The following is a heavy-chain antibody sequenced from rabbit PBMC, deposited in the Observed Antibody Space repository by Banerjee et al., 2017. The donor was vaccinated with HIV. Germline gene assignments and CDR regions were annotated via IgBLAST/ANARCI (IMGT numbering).Heavy chain of an antibody. CDR1: GFSFGSSYW. J-gene: IGHJ4*01. Sequence: QEQLVESGGDRVKPEGSLTLTCTASGFSFGSSYWICWVRQAPGKGLEWIACIATGSGGTTYYASWAKGRFTISKTSSTTVTLQMTSLTAADTATYFCERAGYTGYGYDLWGPGTLVTVS. D-gene: IGHD6-1*01. CDR3: ERAGYTGYGYDL. CDR2: IATGSGGTT. V-gene: IGHV1S45*01.